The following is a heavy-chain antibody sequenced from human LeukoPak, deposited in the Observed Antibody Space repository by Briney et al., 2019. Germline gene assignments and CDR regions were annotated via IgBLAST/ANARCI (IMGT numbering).Heavy chain of an antibody. CDR3: AKQVVVVAATGLLDY. CDR2: ISGSGGGT. J-gene: IGHJ4*02. V-gene: IGHV3-23*01. CDR1: GFTFSSSA. D-gene: IGHD2-15*01. Sequence: PGGSLRLSCAASGFTFSSSAMSWVRLAPGKGLEWVSAISGSGGGTYYADSVKGRFTISRDNSKNTLYLQMNSLRAEDTAVYYCAKQVVVVAATGLLDYWGQGTLVTVSS.